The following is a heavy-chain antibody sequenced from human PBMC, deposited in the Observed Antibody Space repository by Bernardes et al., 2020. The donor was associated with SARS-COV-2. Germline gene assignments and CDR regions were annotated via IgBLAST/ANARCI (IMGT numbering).Heavy chain of an antibody. V-gene: IGHV3-21*01. J-gene: IGHJ6*02. CDR3: ASHGDYNYYYYGIDV. D-gene: IGHD4-17*01. CDR1: GFTFSSYS. Sequence: GGSLRLSCAASGFTFSSYSMNWVRQAPGKGLEWVSSISSSSSYIYYADSVKGRFTISRDNAKNSLYLQMNSLRAEDTAVYYCASHGDYNYYYYGIDVWAKGPRSPSP. CDR2: ISSSSSYI.